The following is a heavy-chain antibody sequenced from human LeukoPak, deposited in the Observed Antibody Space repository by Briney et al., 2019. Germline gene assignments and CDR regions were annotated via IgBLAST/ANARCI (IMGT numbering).Heavy chain of an antibody. V-gene: IGHV3-48*02. CDR3: ARVYYYDSSNAFDI. D-gene: IGHD3-22*01. Sequence: GRSLRLSCAASGFTFSSYSMNWVRQAPGKGLEWVSHISSSSSTIYYADSVKGRFTISRDNAKKSLYLQMNSLRDEDTAVYYCARVYYYDSSNAFDIWGQGTMVTVSS. CDR2: ISSSSSTI. J-gene: IGHJ3*02. CDR1: GFTFSSYS.